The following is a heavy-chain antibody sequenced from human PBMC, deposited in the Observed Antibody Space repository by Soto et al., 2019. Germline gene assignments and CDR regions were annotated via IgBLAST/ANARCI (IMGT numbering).Heavy chain of an antibody. V-gene: IGHV4-30-2*01. CDR2: IYHSGST. CDR3: ARDLVGYSGYDFNYYYGMDV. D-gene: IGHD5-12*01. CDR1: GGSISSGGYS. Sequence: SETLSLTCAVSGGSISSGGYSWSWIRQPPGKGLEWIGYIYHSGSTYYNPSLKSRVTISVDRSKNQFSLKLSSVTAADTAVYYCARDLVGYSGYDFNYYYGMDVWGQGTTVTVSS. J-gene: IGHJ6*02.